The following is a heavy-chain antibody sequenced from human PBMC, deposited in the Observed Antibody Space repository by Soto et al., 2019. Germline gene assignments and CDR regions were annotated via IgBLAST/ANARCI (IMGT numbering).Heavy chain of an antibody. J-gene: IGHJ4*02. CDR3: AKDGSSWYPFDY. CDR1: GFTFSIYA. Sequence: GGSLRLSCAASGFTFSIYAMSWVRQAPGKGLEWVSAISGSGGSTDYADSVKGRFTISRDNSKNTLYLQMHSLRAEDTAVYYCAKDGSSWYPFDYWGQGTLVTVSS. D-gene: IGHD6-13*01. V-gene: IGHV3-23*01. CDR2: ISGSGGST.